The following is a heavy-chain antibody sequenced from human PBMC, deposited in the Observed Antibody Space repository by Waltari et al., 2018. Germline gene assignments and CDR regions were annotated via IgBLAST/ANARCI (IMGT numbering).Heavy chain of an antibody. CDR3: ARDTGALWMDV. V-gene: IGHV1-46*01. CDR1: EYTFTSSY. Sequence: QVQLVQSGAAVKKPGASVKISCKTSEYTFTSSYIHWVRQAPGQGLEWMGIINPSGGSTIYAQKFQGRVTMTRDTSTSTVYMELSSLRSEDTAVYYCARDTGALWMDVWGQGTTVTVSS. J-gene: IGHJ6*02. D-gene: IGHD2-21*01. CDR2: INPSGGST.